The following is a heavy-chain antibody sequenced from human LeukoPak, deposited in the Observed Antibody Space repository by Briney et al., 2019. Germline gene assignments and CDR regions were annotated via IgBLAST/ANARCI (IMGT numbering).Heavy chain of an antibody. Sequence: PGGSLRLSCAASGFTFSSYAMHWVRQAPGKGLEWVALISYDGSNKYFADSVKGRFTISRDNSKNTLYLQMNSLRAEDTAVYYCAKKYSSGWYSYFDYWGQGTLVTVSS. CDR2: ISYDGSNK. J-gene: IGHJ4*02. CDR3: AKKYSSGWYSYFDY. V-gene: IGHV3-30*04. D-gene: IGHD6-19*01. CDR1: GFTFSSYA.